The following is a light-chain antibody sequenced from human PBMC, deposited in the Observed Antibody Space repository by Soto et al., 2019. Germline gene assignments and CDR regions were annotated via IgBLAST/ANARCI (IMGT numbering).Light chain of an antibody. CDR2: AAY. Sequence: DIQMTQSPSSLSASVGYRFTITCLASQTISNYLNWYQQQPGKDPKLLIYAAYSLQSGVPSRFSGSGSGTDFTLTIRSLQPEDFATYYCQKCYSSPLTFGGGNTGDIK. CDR3: QKCYSSPLT. V-gene: IGKV1-39*01. J-gene: IGKJ4*01. CDR1: QTISNY.